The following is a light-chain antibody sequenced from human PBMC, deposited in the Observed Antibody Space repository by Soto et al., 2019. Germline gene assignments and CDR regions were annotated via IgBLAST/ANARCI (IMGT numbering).Light chain of an antibody. CDR2: KAS. CDR1: QSISTW. J-gene: IGKJ4*01. V-gene: IGKV1-5*03. CDR3: QQYNSYSPLT. Sequence: DIQMTQSPSTLPASVGDRVTITCRANQSISTWLAWYQQKPGKAPNLLIYKASRLETGVPSRFSGSGSGTEFTLTIGFLQPDDFATYYCQQYNSYSPLTFGGGTKVDI.